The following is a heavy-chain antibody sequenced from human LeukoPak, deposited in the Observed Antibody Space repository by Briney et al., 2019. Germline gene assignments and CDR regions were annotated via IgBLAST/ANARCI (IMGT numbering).Heavy chain of an antibody. J-gene: IGHJ5*02. Sequence: SVKVPCKASGGTFSSYAISWVRQAPGQGLEWMGGIIPIFGTANYAQKFQGRVTITADESTSTAYMELSSLRSEDTAVYYCARGQIVVVPAAVGYGWFDPWGQGTLVTVSS. V-gene: IGHV1-69*13. D-gene: IGHD2-2*01. CDR2: IIPIFGTA. CDR1: GGTFSSYA. CDR3: ARGQIVVVPAAVGYGWFDP.